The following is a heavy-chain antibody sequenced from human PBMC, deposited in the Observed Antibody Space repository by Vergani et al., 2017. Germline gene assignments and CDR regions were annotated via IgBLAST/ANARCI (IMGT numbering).Heavy chain of an antibody. V-gene: IGHV4-30-2*01. CDR2: IYHSGST. CDR3: AREVLFDLHCGGDCYGVGWFDP. J-gene: IGHJ5*02. D-gene: IGHD2-21*02. Sequence: QLQLQESGSGLVKPSQTLSLTCAVSGGSISSGGYSWSWIRQPPGKGLEWIGYIYHSGSTYYNPSLKSRVTISVDRSKNQFSLKLSSVTAADTAVYYCAREVLFDLHCGGDCYGVGWFDPWGQGTLVTVSS. CDR1: GGSISSGGYS.